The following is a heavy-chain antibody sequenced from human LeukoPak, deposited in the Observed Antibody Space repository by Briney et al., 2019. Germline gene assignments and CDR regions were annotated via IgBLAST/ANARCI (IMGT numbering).Heavy chain of an antibody. J-gene: IGHJ3*02. CDR3: ATDPDYGDYGAFDI. D-gene: IGHD4-17*01. CDR2: IIPIFGTA. Sequence: SVKVSCTASGGTFSSHAISWVRQAPGQGLEWMGGIIPIFGTANYAQKFQGRVTITADESTSTAYMELSSLRSEDTAVYYCATDPDYGDYGAFDIWGQGTMVTVSS. V-gene: IGHV1-69*13. CDR1: GGTFSSHA.